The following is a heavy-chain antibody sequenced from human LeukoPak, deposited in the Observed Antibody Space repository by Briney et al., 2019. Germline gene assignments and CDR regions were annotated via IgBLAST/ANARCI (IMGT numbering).Heavy chain of an antibody. CDR2: ISGSGGST. D-gene: IGHD3-22*01. CDR1: GFTFSSYA. V-gene: IGHV3-23*01. Sequence: GGSLRLSCAASGFTFSSYAMSWVRQAPGKGLEWVSAISGSGGSTYYADSVKGRFTISRDNSKKTLYLQMNSLRAEDTAVYYCAKTRLDYYDSSGSYYFDYWGQGTLVTVSS. J-gene: IGHJ4*02. CDR3: AKTRLDYYDSSGSYYFDY.